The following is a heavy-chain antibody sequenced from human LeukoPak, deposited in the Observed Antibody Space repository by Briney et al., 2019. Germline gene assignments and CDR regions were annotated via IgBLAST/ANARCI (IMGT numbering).Heavy chain of an antibody. CDR2: INHSGST. J-gene: IGHJ4*02. Sequence: SETLSLTCAVYGGSFSGYYWSWIRQPPGKGLEWIGEINHSGSTNYNPSLKSRVTISVDTSKNQFSLKLSSVTAADTAVYYCARTSFPSLGRWLRGELDYWGQGTLVTVSS. CDR1: GGSFSGYY. V-gene: IGHV4-34*01. D-gene: IGHD5-24*01. CDR3: ARTSFPSLGRWLRGELDY.